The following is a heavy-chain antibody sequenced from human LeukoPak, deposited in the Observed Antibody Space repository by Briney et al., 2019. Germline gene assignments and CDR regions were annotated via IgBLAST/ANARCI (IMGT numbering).Heavy chain of an antibody. J-gene: IGHJ4*02. CDR1: GFTFSDYD. V-gene: IGHV3-30*02. CDR2: IRYDGRTK. Sequence: GESLRLSCAVSGFTFSDYDMYWVRQAPGKGLECVAFIRYDGRTKLYADSVKGRFTISRDNSENTLYLQMNSLRVEDTAVYYCTKLAAVSADYRGRGTLVTVSS. D-gene: IGHD4-11*01. CDR3: TKLAAVSADY.